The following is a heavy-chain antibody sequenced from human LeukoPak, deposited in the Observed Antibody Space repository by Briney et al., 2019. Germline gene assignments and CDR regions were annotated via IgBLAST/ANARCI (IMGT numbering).Heavy chain of an antibody. CDR1: GGSFSGYY. D-gene: IGHD6-19*01. Sequence: SETLSLTCAVFGGSFSGYYWSWIRQSPEKGLEWIGEMSHTGATNYNPSLKSRVTISVDTSKNQFSLKLSSVTAADTAVYYCARAAGYSSGWYPKLDYWGQGTLVTVSS. V-gene: IGHV4-34*01. CDR3: ARAAGYSSGWYPKLDY. CDR2: MSHTGAT. J-gene: IGHJ4*02.